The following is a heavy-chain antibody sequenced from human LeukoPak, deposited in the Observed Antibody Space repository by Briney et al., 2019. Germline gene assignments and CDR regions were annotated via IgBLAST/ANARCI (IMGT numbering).Heavy chain of an antibody. CDR2: ISAGNGNT. CDR3: ARDKYYYGSGSFDY. J-gene: IGHJ4*02. CDR1: GYTFTSYG. D-gene: IGHD3-10*01. V-gene: IGHV1-18*01. Sequence: GASVKVSCKASGYTFTSYGISWVRQAPGQGLEWMGWISAGNGNTKYSQKFQGRVTITRDTSASTAYMELSSLRSEDTAVYYCARDKYYYGSGSFDYWGQRTLVTVSS.